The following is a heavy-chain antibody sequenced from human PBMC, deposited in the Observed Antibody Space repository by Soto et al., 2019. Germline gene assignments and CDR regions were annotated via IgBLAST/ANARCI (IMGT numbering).Heavy chain of an antibody. Sequence: QVQLVESGGGVVQPGRSLRLSCAASGFTFTTYTMHWVRRAPGKGLEWVAVISYDGSNKYYADSVKGRVTISRDNSKNTLYLQMNSLRTEDTAVYYCARARITVDYYFDDWGKGTLVTVSS. D-gene: IGHD6-19*01. V-gene: IGHV3-30-3*01. CDR3: ARARITVDYYFDD. CDR1: GFTFTTYT. CDR2: ISYDGSNK. J-gene: IGHJ4*02.